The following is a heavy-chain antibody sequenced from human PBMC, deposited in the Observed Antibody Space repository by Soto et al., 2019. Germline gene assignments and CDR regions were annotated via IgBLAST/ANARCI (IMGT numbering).Heavy chain of an antibody. V-gene: IGHV4-31*03. Sequence: PSETLSLTCTVSGGSISSGGYYWSWIRQHPGKGLEWSGYIYYSGSTYYNPSLKSRVTISVDTSKNQFSLKLSSVTAADTAVYYCARRDYYDSSGYYPYFDYWGQGTLVTVSS. CDR1: GGSISSGGYY. D-gene: IGHD3-22*01. J-gene: IGHJ4*02. CDR2: IYYSGST. CDR3: ARRDYYDSSGYYPYFDY.